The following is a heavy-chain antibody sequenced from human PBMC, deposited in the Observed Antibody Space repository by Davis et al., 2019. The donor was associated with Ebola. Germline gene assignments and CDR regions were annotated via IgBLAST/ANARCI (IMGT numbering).Heavy chain of an antibody. CDR2: ISSDGSNK. CDR1: GFTFSSYG. V-gene: IGHV3-30*18. J-gene: IGHJ6*02. D-gene: IGHD2-15*01. Sequence: GGSLRLSCAASGFTFSSYGMHWVRQAPGKGLEWVAVISSDGSNKYYVDSAKGRFTISRDNSKNTLYLQMNSLRAEDTAVYYCAKVAADYYYGMDVWGQGTTVTVSS. CDR3: AKVAADYYYGMDV.